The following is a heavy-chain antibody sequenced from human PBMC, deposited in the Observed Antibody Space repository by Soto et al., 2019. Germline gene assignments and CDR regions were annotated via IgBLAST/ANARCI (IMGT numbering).Heavy chain of an antibody. D-gene: IGHD3-3*01. CDR1: GFTFSSYG. Sequence: QVQLVESGGGVVQPGRSLRLSCAASGFTFSSYGMHWVRQAPGKGLEWVAVISYDGSNKYYADSVKGRFTISRDNSKNTLYLQMNSLRTEDTAVYYCGKEGIRFLEWLLYPQYYYMDVWGKGTTVTVSS. CDR2: ISYDGSNK. CDR3: GKEGIRFLEWLLYPQYYYMDV. V-gene: IGHV3-30*18. J-gene: IGHJ6*03.